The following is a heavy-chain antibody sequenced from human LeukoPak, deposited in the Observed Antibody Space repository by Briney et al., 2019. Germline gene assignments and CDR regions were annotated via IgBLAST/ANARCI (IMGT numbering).Heavy chain of an antibody. V-gene: IGHV3-7*01. Sequence: GGSLRLSCAASGFTFSTYWMSWVRQAPGKGLEWVATIMQDGSEKYYVDSVKGRFTISRDNAKSSLYLQMNSLRAEDTAVYYCTRDATYYLRYGYFDYWGQGTLVTVSS. CDR3: TRDATYYLRYGYFDY. CDR1: GFTFSTYW. CDR2: IMQDGSEK. D-gene: IGHD2/OR15-2a*01. J-gene: IGHJ4*02.